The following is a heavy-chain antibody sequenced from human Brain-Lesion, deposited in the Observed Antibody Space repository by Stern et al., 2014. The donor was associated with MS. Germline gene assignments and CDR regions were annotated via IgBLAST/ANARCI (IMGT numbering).Heavy chain of an antibody. Sequence: QVQLVQSGAAVQGPGSSVKVSCQASGGTFNVYAIHWLRQAPGPGFEWIGGIIPVLGLPHYAQKFQGRVTITADGSPRTSSMHLNSLRSNDTAVYYCARDGRHTDNYGLDVWGQGTTVVVSS. CDR1: GGTFNVYA. CDR3: ARDGRHTDNYGLDV. D-gene: IGHD3-9*01. J-gene: IGHJ6*02. V-gene: IGHV1-69*01. CDR2: IIPVLGLP.